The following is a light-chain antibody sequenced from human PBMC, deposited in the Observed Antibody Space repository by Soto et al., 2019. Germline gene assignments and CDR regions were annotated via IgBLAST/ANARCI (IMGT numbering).Light chain of an antibody. CDR3: QQYNNWPRT. Sequence: AFQMTQSPSSLSASVGDRVTITCRASQDIRNDLGWYQQTPGKAPKLLIYKASTLKSGVPSRFSGSGSGTEFTLTISSLQSEDFAVYYCQQYNNWPRTFGQGTKVDIK. V-gene: IGKV1-6*01. CDR1: QDIRND. CDR2: KAS. J-gene: IGKJ1*01.